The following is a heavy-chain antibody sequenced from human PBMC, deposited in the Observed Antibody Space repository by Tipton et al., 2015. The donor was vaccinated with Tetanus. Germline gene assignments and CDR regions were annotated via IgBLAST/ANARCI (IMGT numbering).Heavy chain of an antibody. D-gene: IGHD3-3*01. CDR3: ATLQNYDFWKMGY. V-gene: IGHV3-21*01. CDR2: ISSSSSYI. J-gene: IGHJ4*02. Sequence: GSLRLSCAASGFTFSSYSMNWVRQAPGKGLEWVSSISSSSSYIYYADSVKGRFTISRDNAKNSLYLQMNSLRAEDTAVYYCATLQNYDFWKMGYWGQGTLVTVSS. CDR1: GFTFSSYS.